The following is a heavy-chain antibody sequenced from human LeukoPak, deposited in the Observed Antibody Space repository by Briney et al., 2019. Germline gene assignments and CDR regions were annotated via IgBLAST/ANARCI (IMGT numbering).Heavy chain of an antibody. J-gene: IGHJ3*02. Sequence: GGSLRLSCAASGFTVSSNYMSWVRQAPGKGLEWVSVIYSGGSTYYADSVKGRFTISRDNAKNSLYLQMNSLRAEDTAVYYCARVREGYDFWSGYGGAFDIWGQGTMVTVSS. D-gene: IGHD3-3*01. CDR1: GFTVSSNY. CDR3: ARVREGYDFWSGYGGAFDI. CDR2: IYSGGST. V-gene: IGHV3-53*01.